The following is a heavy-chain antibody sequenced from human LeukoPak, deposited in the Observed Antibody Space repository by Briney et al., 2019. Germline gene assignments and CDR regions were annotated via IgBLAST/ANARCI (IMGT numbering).Heavy chain of an antibody. J-gene: IGHJ3*02. CDR1: GGSISSGSYY. Sequence: SETLSLTCTVSGGSISSGSYYWSWIRQPAGKGLEWIGRIYISGSTNYNPSLKSRVTISADTSKNQFSLKLSSVTAADTAVYYCARVGVGYFDSSGYYRPDAFDIWGQGTMVTVSS. D-gene: IGHD3-22*01. CDR2: IYISGST. V-gene: IGHV4-61*02. CDR3: ARVGVGYFDSSGYYRPDAFDI.